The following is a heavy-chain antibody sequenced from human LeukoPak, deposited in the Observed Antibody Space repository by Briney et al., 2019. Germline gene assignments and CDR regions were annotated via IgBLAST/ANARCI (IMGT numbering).Heavy chain of an antibody. J-gene: IGHJ1*01. D-gene: IGHD6-6*01. Sequence: GGSLRLSCAASGFTFNNYWMNWVRQAPGKGLEWVANIKQDGSETYYVDSVKGRFTISRDNAKNSLYLQMNSLRAEDTAVYYCARDLSSSSTAYLQHWGQGTLVTVSS. CDR1: GFTFNNYW. V-gene: IGHV3-7*01. CDR3: ARDLSSSSTAYLQH. CDR2: IKQDGSET.